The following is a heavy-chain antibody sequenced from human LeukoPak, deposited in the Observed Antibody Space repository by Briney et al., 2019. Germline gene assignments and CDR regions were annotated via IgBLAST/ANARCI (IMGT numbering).Heavy chain of an antibody. CDR1: GYTFTGYY. V-gene: IGHV1-2*02. CDR2: INPNSGGT. Sequence: GASVKVSRKASGYTFTGYYMHWVRQAPGQGLEWMGWINPNSGGTNYAQKFQGRVTMTRDTSISTAYMELSRLRSDDTAVYYCARTIFWSGYPYFDYWGQGTLVTVSS. D-gene: IGHD3-3*01. CDR3: ARTIFWSGYPYFDY. J-gene: IGHJ4*02.